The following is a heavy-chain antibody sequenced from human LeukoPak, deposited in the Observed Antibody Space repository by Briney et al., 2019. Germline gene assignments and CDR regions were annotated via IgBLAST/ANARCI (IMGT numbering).Heavy chain of an antibody. J-gene: IGHJ3*02. V-gene: IGHV3-7*01. CDR3: ARVCSGGSCYPLGDAFDI. D-gene: IGHD2-15*01. CDR2: RKQDGSEK. Sequence: GGSLRLSCAASGFTFSSYWMSWVRQAPGKGLEWVANRKQDGSEKYYVDSVKGRFTISRDNAKNSLYLQMNSLRAEDTAVYYCARVCSGGSCYPLGDAFDIWGQGTMVTVSS. CDR1: GFTFSSYW.